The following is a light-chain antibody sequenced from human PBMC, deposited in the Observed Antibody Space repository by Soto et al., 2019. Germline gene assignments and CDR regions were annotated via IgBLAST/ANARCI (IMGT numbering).Light chain of an antibody. CDR3: QQYANWPKT. CDR2: GAS. CDR1: QSVSSK. Sequence: IVLTQSPGTLSLSPGVRATLSCRASQSVSSKLAWYQQKPGQAPRLLIYGASTRATGIPARFSGSGSGTECTLTISSLQSEDSAVYFCQQYANWPKTLGQGTKVDIK. V-gene: IGKV3-15*01. J-gene: IGKJ1*01.